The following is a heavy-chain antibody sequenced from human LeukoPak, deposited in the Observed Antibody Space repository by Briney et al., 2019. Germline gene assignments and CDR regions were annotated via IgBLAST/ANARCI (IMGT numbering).Heavy chain of an antibody. Sequence: PSETLSLTCTVSGGSISSYYWSRIRQPPGKGLEWIGYIYISGSTDYNPSLKSRVTISLDTSKNLFSLKLSSLTAADTAVYYCARHRGYERTGYYFLDAFDFWGQGTMVTVSS. V-gene: IGHV4-4*09. D-gene: IGHD3-22*01. CDR1: GGSISSYY. CDR3: ARHRGYERTGYYFLDAFDF. CDR2: IYISGST. J-gene: IGHJ3*01.